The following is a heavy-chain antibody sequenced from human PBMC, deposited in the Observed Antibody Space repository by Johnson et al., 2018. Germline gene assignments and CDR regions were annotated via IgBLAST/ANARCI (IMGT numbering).Heavy chain of an antibody. CDR3: ARGILTGDDAFDI. CDR1: GDTFSSYT. Sequence: QVQLVESGAEVKKPGSSVKVSCKTSGDTFSSYTISWVRQAPGQGLEWMGRIIPILGIANYAQKFQGRVTITADKSPSTAFRELKSLRSEETAVYYCARGILTGDDAFDIWGQGTMVTVSS. V-gene: IGHV1-69*09. CDR2: IIPILGIA. D-gene: IGHD7-27*01. J-gene: IGHJ3*02.